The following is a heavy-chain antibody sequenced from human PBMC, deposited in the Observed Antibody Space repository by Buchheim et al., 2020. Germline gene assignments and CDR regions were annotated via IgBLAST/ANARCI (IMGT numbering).Heavy chain of an antibody. CDR2: ISTSGGTT. CDR1: GFTFRNYV. D-gene: IGHD3-10*01. V-gene: IGHV3-23*01. Sequence: EVQLLQSGRALIQPGGSLRLSCAASGFTFRNYVMSWVRQAPGKGLEWVATISTSGGTTYYGDSVKGRFTISRDNSKNTLYLQMNSLRAEDTAVYYCAKDKAVRWYFDYWGQGTL. CDR3: AKDKAVRWYFDY. J-gene: IGHJ4*02.